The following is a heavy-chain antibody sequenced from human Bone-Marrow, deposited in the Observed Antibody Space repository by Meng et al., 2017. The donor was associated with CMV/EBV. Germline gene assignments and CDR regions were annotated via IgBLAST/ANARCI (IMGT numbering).Heavy chain of an antibody. CDR1: GDSVSSNSAA. V-gene: IGHV6-1*01. CDR3: ATTLYSSSSIDYYYYGMDV. J-gene: IGHJ6*02. D-gene: IGHD6-13*01. CDR2: TYYRSKWYN. Sequence: SQTLSLTCAISGDSVSSNSAAWNWIRQSPSRGLEWLGRTYYRSKWYNDYAVSVKSRITINPDTSKNQFSLQLNSVTPEDTAVYYCATTLYSSSSIDYYYYGMDVWGQGTTATVSS.